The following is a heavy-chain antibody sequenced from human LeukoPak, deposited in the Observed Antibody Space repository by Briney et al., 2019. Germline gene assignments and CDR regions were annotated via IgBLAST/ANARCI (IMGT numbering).Heavy chain of an antibody. CDR2: IHYSGST. D-gene: IGHD4-17*01. J-gene: IGHJ4*02. CDR1: GGSISSYY. Sequence: SETLSLTCTVSGGSISSYYWNWIRQPPGKGLEWIGYIHYSGSTDYNPSLKSRVTILVDASKNQFSLKLSSVTAADTAVYYCARGDYGDFVNWGQGTLDTVSS. CDR3: ARGDYGDFVN. V-gene: IGHV4-59*01.